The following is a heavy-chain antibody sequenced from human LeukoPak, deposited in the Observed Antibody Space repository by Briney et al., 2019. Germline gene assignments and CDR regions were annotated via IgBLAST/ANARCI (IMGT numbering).Heavy chain of an antibody. V-gene: IGHV3-11*04. CDR2: ISSSGSTI. J-gene: IGHJ6*02. CDR3: ARYQSLGYYYYYGMDV. Sequence: GGSLRLSCAASGFTFSDYYMSWIRQAPGKGLEWVSYISSSGSTIYYADSVKGRFTISRDNAKNSLYLQMNSLRAEDTAVYYCARYQSLGYYYYYGMDVWGQGTTVTVSS. CDR1: GFTFSDYY. D-gene: IGHD1-26*01.